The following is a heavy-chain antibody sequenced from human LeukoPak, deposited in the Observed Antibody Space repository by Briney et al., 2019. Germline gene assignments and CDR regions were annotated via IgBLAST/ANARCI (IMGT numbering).Heavy chain of an antibody. V-gene: IGHV3-20*04. Sequence: GGSLRLSCAASGFTFDDYGMSWVRQAPGKGLEWVSGINWNGGSTGYADSVKGRFTISRDNAKNTLYLQMNSLRAEDTAVYYCARDQVSSAWSTPYYYYMDVWGKGTTVTISS. D-gene: IGHD2-15*01. CDR1: GFTFDDYG. J-gene: IGHJ6*03. CDR2: INWNGGST. CDR3: ARDQVSSAWSTPYYYYMDV.